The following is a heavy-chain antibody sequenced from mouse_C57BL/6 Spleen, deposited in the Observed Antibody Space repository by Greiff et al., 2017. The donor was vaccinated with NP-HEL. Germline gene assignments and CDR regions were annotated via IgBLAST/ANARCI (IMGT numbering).Heavy chain of an antibody. CDR1: GYAFSSSW. CDR3: AREAGSNYYFDY. J-gene: IGHJ2*01. D-gene: IGHD2-5*01. Sequence: VQRVESGPELVKPGASVKISCKASGYAFSSSWMNWVKQRPGKGLEWIGRIYPGDGDTNYNGKFKGKATLTADKSSSTAYMQLSSLTSEDSSVYFCAREAGSNYYFDYWGQGTTLTVSS. V-gene: IGHV1-82*01. CDR2: IYPGDGDT.